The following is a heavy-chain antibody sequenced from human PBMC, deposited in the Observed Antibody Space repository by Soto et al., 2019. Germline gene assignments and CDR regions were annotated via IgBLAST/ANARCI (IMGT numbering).Heavy chain of an antibody. J-gene: IGHJ6*02. CDR2: LHSGGDT. Sequence: EVQLVESGGGLVQPGGSLRLSCVASGIPVSSNYMTWVRQAPGKGLEWVSVLHSGGDTYYANPVKGRFTISRHDSTNTLYLQMNSLTPEDTAVYYCARDVPYYYASRMDVWGQGTTVTVSS. V-gene: IGHV3-53*04. D-gene: IGHD3-10*01. CDR1: GIPVSSNY. CDR3: ARDVPYYYASRMDV.